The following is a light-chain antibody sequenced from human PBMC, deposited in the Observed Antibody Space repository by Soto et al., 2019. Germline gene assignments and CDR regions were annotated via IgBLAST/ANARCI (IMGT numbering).Light chain of an antibody. CDR2: GAS. Sequence: EIVLTQSPGTLSLSPGERATLSCRASQSVSSSYLAWYQQKPGQAPRPLIYGASSRAIGIPDRFSGSGSGTDFTLSNSRLDPESFAVYYCQPYGSSPWTFGQGTKVEIK. CDR3: QPYGSSPWT. CDR1: QSVSSSY. J-gene: IGKJ1*01. V-gene: IGKV3-20*01.